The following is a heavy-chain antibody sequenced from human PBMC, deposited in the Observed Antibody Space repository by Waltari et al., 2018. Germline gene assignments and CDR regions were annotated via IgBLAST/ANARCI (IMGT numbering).Heavy chain of an antibody. CDR2: IYHSGST. D-gene: IGHD2-15*01. CDR3: ARHGLGVVVVAASFDY. J-gene: IGHJ4*02. Sequence: QVQLQESGPGLVKPSETLSLTCAVSGYSISSGYYWGWTRQPPGKGLEWIGSIYHSGSTYYNPSLKSRDTISVDTSKNQFSLKLSSVTAADTAVYYCARHGLGVVVVAASFDYWGQGTLVTVSS. V-gene: IGHV4-38-2*01. CDR1: GYSISSGYY.